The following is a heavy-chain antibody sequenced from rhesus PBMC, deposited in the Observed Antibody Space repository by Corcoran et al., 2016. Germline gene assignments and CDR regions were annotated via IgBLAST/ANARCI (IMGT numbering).Heavy chain of an antibody. D-gene: IGHD4-29*01. CDR1: GGSFSSYW. CDR3: ARYTDYGSSSLLGY. J-gene: IGHJ4*01. Sequence: QVQLQESGPGLVKPSETLSLTCAVSGGSFSSYWWSWIRPPPGKGLEWIGEINGNSGSTNYNPSLNIRVTISKDAAKNPFSLKLSSVTAADTAVYYGARYTDYGSSSLLGYWGQGVLVTVSS. CDR2: INGNSGST. V-gene: IGHV4-80*01.